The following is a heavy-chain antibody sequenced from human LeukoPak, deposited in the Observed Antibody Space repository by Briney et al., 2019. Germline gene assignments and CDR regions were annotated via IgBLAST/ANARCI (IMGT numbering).Heavy chain of an antibody. D-gene: IGHD4-17*01. Sequence: TETLSLTCAVYGGSFSGYYWSWIRQPPGKGLEWIGEINHSGSTNYNPSLKSRVTISVDTSKNQFSLKLSSVTAADTAVYYCARGTMTTVTYYFDYWGQGTLVTVSS. CDR3: ARGTMTTVTYYFDY. CDR1: GGSFSGYY. J-gene: IGHJ4*02. CDR2: INHSGST. V-gene: IGHV4-34*01.